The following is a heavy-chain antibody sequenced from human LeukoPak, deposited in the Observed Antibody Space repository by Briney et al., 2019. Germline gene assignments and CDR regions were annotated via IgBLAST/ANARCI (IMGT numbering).Heavy chain of an antibody. CDR3: ARAHLSSSSTDYMDV. CDR1: GFTVSSNY. V-gene: IGHV3-66*01. Sequence: GGSLRLSCAASGFTVSSNYMSWVRQAPGKGLEWVSVIYSGGSTYYADSVKGRFTISRDNSKNTLSLQMNSLRPEDTAVYYCARAHLSSSSTDYMDVWGKGTTVTVSS. J-gene: IGHJ6*03. CDR2: IYSGGST. D-gene: IGHD6-6*01.